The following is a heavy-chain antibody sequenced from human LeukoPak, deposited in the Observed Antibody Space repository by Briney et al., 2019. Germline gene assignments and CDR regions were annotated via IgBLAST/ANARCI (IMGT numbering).Heavy chain of an antibody. J-gene: IGHJ6*02. CDR3: TTGTDRRDGYNYYYYYGMDV. CDR2: IKSKTDGGTT. Sequence: GGSLRLSCAASGFTFSNAWMSWVRLAPGKGLEWVGRIKSKTDGGTTDYAAPVKGRFTISRDDSKNTLYLQMNSLKTEDTAVYYCTTGTDRRDGYNYYYYYGMDVWGQGTTVTVSS. CDR1: GFTFSNAW. V-gene: IGHV3-15*01. D-gene: IGHD5-24*01.